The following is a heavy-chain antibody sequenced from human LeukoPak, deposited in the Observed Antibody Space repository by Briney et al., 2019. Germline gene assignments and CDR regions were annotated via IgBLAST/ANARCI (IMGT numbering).Heavy chain of an antibody. Sequence: GGSLRLSCAACGFTFSSYEMNWVRQAPGKGLEWVSYISSSGSTIYYADSVKGRFTISRDNAKNSLYLQMNSLRAEDTAVYYCAREGMATITLVHAFDIWGQGTMVTVSS. CDR1: GFTFSSYE. D-gene: IGHD5-24*01. V-gene: IGHV3-48*03. CDR3: AREGMATITLVHAFDI. J-gene: IGHJ3*02. CDR2: ISSSGSTI.